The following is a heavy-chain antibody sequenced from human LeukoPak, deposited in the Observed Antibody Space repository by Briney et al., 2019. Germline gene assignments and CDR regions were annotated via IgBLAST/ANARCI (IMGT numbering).Heavy chain of an antibody. Sequence: GGSLRLSCAASGFTFSSYAMHWVRQAPGKGLEWVAVISYDGSNKYYEDSVKGRFTISRDNSKNTLYLQMNSLRAEDTAVYYCARDSGSYYFDYWGQGTLVTVSS. D-gene: IGHD1-26*01. J-gene: IGHJ4*02. V-gene: IGHV3-30*04. CDR3: ARDSGSYYFDY. CDR1: GFTFSSYA. CDR2: ISYDGSNK.